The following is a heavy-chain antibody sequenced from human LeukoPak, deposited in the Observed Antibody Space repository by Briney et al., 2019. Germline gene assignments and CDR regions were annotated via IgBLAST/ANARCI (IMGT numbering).Heavy chain of an antibody. Sequence: AGGSLRLSCAASGFTFSSYAMHWVRQAPGKGLEWVAVISYDGSNKYYADSVKGRFTISRDNSKNTLYLQMNSLRAEDTAVYYCARDFSGGYYDSSGYYTPDYWGQGTLVTVSS. V-gene: IGHV3-30-3*01. CDR1: GFTFSSYA. D-gene: IGHD3-22*01. CDR3: ARDFSGGYYDSSGYYTPDY. J-gene: IGHJ4*02. CDR2: ISYDGSNK.